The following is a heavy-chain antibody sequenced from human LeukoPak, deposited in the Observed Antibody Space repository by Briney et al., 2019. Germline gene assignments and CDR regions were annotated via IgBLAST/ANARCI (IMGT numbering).Heavy chain of an antibody. CDR2: IYYSGST. J-gene: IGHJ4*02. Sequence: PSETLSLTCTVSGGSISSYYWSWIRQPPGKGLEWIGDIYYSGSTNYNPSLKSRVTISVDTSKNQSSLKLSSVTAADTAVYYCARGYDSGSRPFDYWGQGTLVTVSS. CDR3: ARGYDSGSRPFDY. V-gene: IGHV4-59*01. CDR1: GGSISSYY. D-gene: IGHD3-10*01.